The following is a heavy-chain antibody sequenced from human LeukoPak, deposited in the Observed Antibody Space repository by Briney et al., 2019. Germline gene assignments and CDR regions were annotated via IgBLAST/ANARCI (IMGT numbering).Heavy chain of an antibody. V-gene: IGHV3-7*01. J-gene: IGHJ4*02. CDR1: GFTFSSYW. CDR3: ARDTGGGYSCYDC. D-gene: IGHD5-18*01. Sequence: GWSLRLSCAASGFTFSSYWMTWLRQAPGKGLEWVANIKQDGSEKYYVDSVKGRFTISRDNAKNSLYLQMNSLRAEDTAVYYCARDTGGGYSCYDCWGQGTLVTVSS. CDR2: IKQDGSEK.